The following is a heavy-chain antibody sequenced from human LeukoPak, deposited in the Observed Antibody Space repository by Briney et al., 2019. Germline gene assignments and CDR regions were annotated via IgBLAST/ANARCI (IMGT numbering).Heavy chain of an antibody. J-gene: IGHJ5*02. CDR3: ARGRSSGWYWAWFDP. CDR1: GYTFTSYG. V-gene: IGHV1-18*01. D-gene: IGHD6-19*01. Sequence: ASVKVSCKASGYTFTSYGISWVRQAPGQGLEWMVWISAYNGNTNYAQKLQGRVTMTTDTSTSTAYMELRSLRSDDTAVYYCARGRSSGWYWAWFDPWGQGTLVTVSS. CDR2: ISAYNGNT.